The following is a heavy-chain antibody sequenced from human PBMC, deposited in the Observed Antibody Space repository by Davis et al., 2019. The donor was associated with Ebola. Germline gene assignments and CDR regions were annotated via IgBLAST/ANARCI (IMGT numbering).Heavy chain of an antibody. CDR1: GGSISSGGYY. Sequence: SETLSLTCTVSGGSISSGGYYWSWIRQRPGKGLEWIGYVYYIGSTYYNPSLKSRVKISVDTSKNQFSLTLTSVTAADTAVYYCARNLRSGLTLDSWGQGTLVTVSS. CDR2: VYYIGST. V-gene: IGHV4-31*03. J-gene: IGHJ4*02. D-gene: IGHD3-3*01. CDR3: ARNLRSGLTLDS.